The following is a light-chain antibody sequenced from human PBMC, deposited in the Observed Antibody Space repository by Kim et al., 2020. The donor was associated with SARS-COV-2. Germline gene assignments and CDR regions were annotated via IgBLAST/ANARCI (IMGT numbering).Light chain of an antibody. CDR3: QQYYSFPFT. CDR1: QGITSY. CDR2: AAS. Sequence: AFAGDRVTITCRVSQGITSYLAWYQQKPGRAPRLLIYAASTLESGVPSRFSGSGSGTDFTLTISCLQPEDFATYYCQQYYSFPFTFGPGTKVDIK. J-gene: IGKJ3*01. V-gene: IGKV1D-8*02.